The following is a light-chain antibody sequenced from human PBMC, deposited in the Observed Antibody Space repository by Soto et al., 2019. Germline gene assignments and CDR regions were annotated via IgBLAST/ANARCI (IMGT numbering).Light chain of an antibody. V-gene: IGKV3-15*01. J-gene: IGKJ1*01. CDR1: QSINNN. CDR2: GAS. CDR3: QQYNNWPET. Sequence: EIVMTQSPVTLSVSPGERATLSCRASQSINNNLAWYQQKPGQAPRLLIYGASTRATGIPARFSGSGSGTEFTLTISSLQSEDFVVYYCQQYNNWPETFGQGTKVEIK.